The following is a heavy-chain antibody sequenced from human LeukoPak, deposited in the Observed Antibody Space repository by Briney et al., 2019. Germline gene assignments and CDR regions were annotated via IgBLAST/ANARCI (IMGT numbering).Heavy chain of an antibody. D-gene: IGHD3-3*01. CDR3: AKTLTYYDFWSGYYTGILFDY. Sequence: LSLTCSVSGASINSYYWSWIRQAPGKGLEWVSYISSSRSFTNYADSVKGRFTISRDNAKNSLYLQMNSLRAEDTAVYYCAKTLTYYDFWSGYYTGILFDYWGQGTLVTVSS. CDR1: GASINSYY. V-gene: IGHV3-11*06. CDR2: ISSSRSFT. J-gene: IGHJ4*02.